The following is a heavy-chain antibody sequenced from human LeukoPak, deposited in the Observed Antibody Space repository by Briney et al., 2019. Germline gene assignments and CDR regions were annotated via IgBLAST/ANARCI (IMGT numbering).Heavy chain of an antibody. D-gene: IGHD2-2*01. CDR1: GGSISSGGYY. CDR3: ARVGLYQLSGEATTFFDY. J-gene: IGHJ4*02. CDR2: IYHSGST. V-gene: IGHV4-30-2*01. Sequence: SETLSLTCTVSGGSISSGGYYRSWIRQPPGKGLEWIGYIYHSGSTYYNPSLKSRVTISVDRSKNQFSLKLSSVTAADTAVYYCARVGLYQLSGEATTFFDYWGQGTLVTVSS.